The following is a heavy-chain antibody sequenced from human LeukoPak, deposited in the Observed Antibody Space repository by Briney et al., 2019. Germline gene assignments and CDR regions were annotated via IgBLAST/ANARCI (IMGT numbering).Heavy chain of an antibody. D-gene: IGHD3-10*01. V-gene: IGHV3-21*01. Sequence: PGGSLRLSCAASGFTFSSYSMNWVRQAPGKGLEWVSSISSSSSYIYYADSVKGRFTISRDNAKNSLYLQMNSLRAEDTAVYYCARSALPWFGELYYYYMDVWGKGTTVTVSS. CDR1: GFTFSSYS. CDR3: ARSALPWFGELYYYYMDV. CDR2: ISSSSSYI. J-gene: IGHJ6*03.